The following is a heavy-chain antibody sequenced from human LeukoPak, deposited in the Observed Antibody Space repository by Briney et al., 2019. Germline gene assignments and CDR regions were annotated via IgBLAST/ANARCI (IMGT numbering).Heavy chain of an antibody. J-gene: IGHJ3*02. CDR1: GGSIRSSYYY. CDR3: ARDGKDYDILTGYYPDAFDI. D-gene: IGHD3-9*01. V-gene: IGHV4-39*07. CDR2: IYDSGST. Sequence: SETLSLTCTVSGGSIRSSYYYWGWIRQPPGKGLEWIGSIYDSGSTYYNPSLKSRVTISVDTSKNQFSLKLSSVTAADTAVYYCARDGKDYDILTGYYPDAFDIWGQGTMVTVSS.